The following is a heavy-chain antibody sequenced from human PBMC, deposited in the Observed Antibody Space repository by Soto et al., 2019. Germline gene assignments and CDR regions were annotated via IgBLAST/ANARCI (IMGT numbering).Heavy chain of an antibody. D-gene: IGHD6-13*01. CDR1: GFTFSNSA. J-gene: IGHJ4*02. V-gene: IGHV3-23*01. Sequence: LRLSCAASGFTFSNSAMSWVRQAPGKGLEWVSAISGSGGSTYYTDSMKGRFTISRDNSKSTLYLQMNGLTVDDTAVYYCAGGSSWTRVDYWGQGTLVTV. CDR2: ISGSGGST. CDR3: AGGSSWTRVDY.